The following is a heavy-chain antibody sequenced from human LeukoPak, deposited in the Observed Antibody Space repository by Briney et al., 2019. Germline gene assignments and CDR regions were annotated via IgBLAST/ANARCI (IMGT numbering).Heavy chain of an antibody. J-gene: IGHJ5*02. CDR2: INHSGST. D-gene: IGHD6-13*01. CDR3: ARGAIAAATP. V-gene: IGHV4-34*01. CDR1: GGSFSGYY. Sequence: SETLSLTCAVYGGSFSGYYWSWIRQPPGKGLEWIGEINHSGSTNYNPSLKSRVTISVDTSKNQFSLKLSSVTAADTAVYYCARGAIAAATPWGQGTLVTVSS.